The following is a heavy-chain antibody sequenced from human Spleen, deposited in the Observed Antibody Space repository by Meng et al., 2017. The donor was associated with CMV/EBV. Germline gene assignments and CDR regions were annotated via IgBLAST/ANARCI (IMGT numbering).Heavy chain of an antibody. V-gene: IGHV1-2*02. CDR3: ARGTRSVIVVVVHDY. Sequence: ASVKVSCKASGYTFTGYYMHWVRQAPGQGLEWMGWINPNSGGTNYAQKFQGRVTMTRDTSISTAYMELSRLTPDDTAVYYCARGTRSVIVVVVHDYWGQGTLVTVSS. J-gene: IGHJ4*02. CDR2: INPNSGGT. D-gene: IGHD3-22*01. CDR1: GYTFTGYY.